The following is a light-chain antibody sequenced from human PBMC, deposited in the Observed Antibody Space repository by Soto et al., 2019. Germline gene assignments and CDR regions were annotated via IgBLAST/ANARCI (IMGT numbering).Light chain of an antibody. CDR3: HSYAGVSYV. CDR2: DVS. J-gene: IGLJ1*01. Sequence: QSALTQPRSVSGSPGQSVTISCTGTSSDVGGYNYVSWYQQHPGKAPKLMIYDVSKRPSGVPDRFSGSKSGNTASLTISGLQAEDEADYYCHSYAGVSYVFGAGTKVTDL. CDR1: SSDVGGYNY. V-gene: IGLV2-11*01.